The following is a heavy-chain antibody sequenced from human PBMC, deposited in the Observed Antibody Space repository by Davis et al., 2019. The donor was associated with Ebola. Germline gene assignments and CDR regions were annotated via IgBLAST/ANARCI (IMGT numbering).Heavy chain of an antibody. J-gene: IGHJ6*03. CDR2: MNPNSGNT. Sequence: ASVKVSCKASGYTFTSYDINWVRQATGQGLEWMGWMNPNSGNTGYAQKFQGRVTMTRNTSISTAYMELSSLRSEDTAVYYCATMSVYYDILTGQRPYYYYYMDVWGKGTTVTVSS. CDR1: GYTFTSYD. V-gene: IGHV1-8*01. CDR3: ATMSVYYDILTGQRPYYYYYMDV. D-gene: IGHD3-9*01.